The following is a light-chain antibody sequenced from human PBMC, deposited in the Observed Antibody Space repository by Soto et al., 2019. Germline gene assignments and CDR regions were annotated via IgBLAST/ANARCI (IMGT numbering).Light chain of an antibody. CDR1: QGVSDW. Sequence: DIQMTQSPSSVSASVGDSVTITCRASQGVSDWVAWYQQKPGEAPXXLXYGSSSLLSGVPSRFSGTRSGTDFTLTISSLEPEDFAVYYCQQRSNWPPEITFGQGTRLEIK. CDR2: GSS. J-gene: IGKJ5*01. V-gene: IGKV1-12*01. CDR3: QQRSNWPPEIT.